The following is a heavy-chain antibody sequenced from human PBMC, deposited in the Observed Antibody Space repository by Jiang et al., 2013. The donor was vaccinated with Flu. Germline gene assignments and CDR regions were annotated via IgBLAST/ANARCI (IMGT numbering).Heavy chain of an antibody. CDR2: VYPADSDT. CDR1: GYAFSNHW. Sequence: VQLLESGAEVARPGESLKISCNGAGYAFSNHWLAWVRQVPGRGLEWMGMVYPADSDTKYSPSFQGQVTISADKSIGTAYLQWNSLRASDTALYYCMRRDYEGRSFDYWGQGTLVTVSS. D-gene: IGHD3-22*01. V-gene: IGHV5-51*01. CDR3: MRRDYEGRSFDY. J-gene: IGHJ4*02.